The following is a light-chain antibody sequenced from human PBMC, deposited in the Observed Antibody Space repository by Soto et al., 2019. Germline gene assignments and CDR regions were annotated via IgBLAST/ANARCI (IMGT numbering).Light chain of an antibody. J-gene: IGLJ1*01. CDR1: SSNIGAGYD. CDR2: ANS. V-gene: IGLV1-40*01. CDR3: QSYDSSLSGHV. Sequence: QSVLTQPPSVSGAPGQRVTISCTGSSSNIGAGYDVHWYQQVPGTAPKLLIYANSNRPSGVPDRFSGSKSGTSASLGITGLQAEDEADYYCQSYDSSLSGHVFGTGTTLTVL.